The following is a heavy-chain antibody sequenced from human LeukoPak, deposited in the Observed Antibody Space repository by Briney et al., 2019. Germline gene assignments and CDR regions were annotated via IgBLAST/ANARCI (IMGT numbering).Heavy chain of an antibody. CDR2: INHSGST. CDR3: ARAGAGRDY. J-gene: IGHJ4*02. CDR1: GGSFSGYY. Sequence: SETLSLTCAVYGGSFSGYYWSWIRQPPGKGLEWIGEINHSGSTNYNPSLKSRVTISVDTSKNQFSLKLSSVTAADTAVYYCARAGAGRDYWGQGTLVTVSS. V-gene: IGHV4-34*01. D-gene: IGHD6-6*01.